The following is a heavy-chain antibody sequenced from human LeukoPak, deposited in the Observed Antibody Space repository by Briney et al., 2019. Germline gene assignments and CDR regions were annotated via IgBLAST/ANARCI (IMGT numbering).Heavy chain of an antibody. J-gene: IGHJ1*01. CDR3: ARRRYYESTGYLD. CDR1: GDSISSSSYY. CDR2: IYYSGST. V-gene: IGHV4-39*01. Sequence: PSETLSLTCTISGDSISSSSYYWDWIRQCPGKGLEWIGTIYYSGSTYYNASLKSRLFISIDTSNNQFSLRLSFVTAADTAVYYCARRRYYESTGYLDWGQGTLITVSS. D-gene: IGHD3-22*01.